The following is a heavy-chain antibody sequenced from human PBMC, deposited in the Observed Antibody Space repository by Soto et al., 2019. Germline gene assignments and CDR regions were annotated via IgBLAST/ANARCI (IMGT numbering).Heavy chain of an antibody. CDR2: IYHSGST. J-gene: IGHJ6*02. V-gene: IGHV4-38-2*01. CDR3: ARAGYCSSTSCERDYYYYGMDV. Sequence: PSETLSLTCAVSGYSISIGYYCGWIGQPPGKGLEWIGSIYHSGSTYYNPSLKSRVTISVDTSKNQFSLKLSSVTAADTAVYYCARAGYCSSTSCERDYYYYGMDVWGQGTTVTVSS. CDR1: GYSISIGYY. D-gene: IGHD2-2*01.